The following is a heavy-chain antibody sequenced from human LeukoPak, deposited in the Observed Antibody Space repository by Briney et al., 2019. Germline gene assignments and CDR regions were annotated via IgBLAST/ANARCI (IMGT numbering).Heavy chain of an antibody. V-gene: IGHV5-10-1*01. CDR3: ARPIRGYDYFDY. CDR2: IDPSDSYT. D-gene: IGHD5-12*01. Sequence: GESLKISCKGSGYSFTSYWISWVRQMPGKGLEWMGRIDPSDSYTNYSPSFQGHVTISADESISTAYLQWSSLKASDTAMYYCARPIRGYDYFDYWGQGTLVTVSS. J-gene: IGHJ4*02. CDR1: GYSFTSYW.